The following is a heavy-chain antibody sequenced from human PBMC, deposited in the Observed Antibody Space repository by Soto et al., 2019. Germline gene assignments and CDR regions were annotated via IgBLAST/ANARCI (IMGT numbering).Heavy chain of an antibody. CDR1: GFSFSSYS. J-gene: IGHJ4*02. D-gene: IGHD3-10*01. V-gene: IGHV3-23*01. Sequence: GGSLRLSCAASGFSFSSYSMSWVRQAPGKGLEWVSGFRTGGDDGTTYYADSVKGRFTISRDNSKNTLFLQMNSLRVEDTGIYYCAKKVNSGPGSQYFDYWGQGTLVPVSS. CDR3: AKKVNSGPGSQYFDY. CDR2: FRTGGDDGTT.